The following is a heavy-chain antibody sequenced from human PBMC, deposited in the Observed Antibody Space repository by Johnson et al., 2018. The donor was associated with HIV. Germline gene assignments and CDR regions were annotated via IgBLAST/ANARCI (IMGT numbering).Heavy chain of an antibody. CDR2: IRYDGSNK. D-gene: IGHD6-19*01. Sequence: QVQLVESGGGVVQPGGSLRLSCAASGFTFSSYGMHWVRQAPGKGLEWVAFIRYDGSNKYYADSVKGRFTISRDNSKKTLYLQMNSLRAEDTAVYYCAKIIGYSSGLEIWGQGTMVTVSS. CDR1: GFTFSSYG. V-gene: IGHV3-30*02. J-gene: IGHJ3*02. CDR3: AKIIGYSSGLEI.